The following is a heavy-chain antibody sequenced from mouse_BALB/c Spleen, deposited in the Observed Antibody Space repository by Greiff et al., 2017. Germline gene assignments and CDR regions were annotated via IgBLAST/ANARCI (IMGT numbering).Heavy chain of an antibody. D-gene: IGHD1-1*01. CDR3: ARAYGSSPRFAY. Sequence: DVHLVESGGGLVQPGGSLRLSCATSGFTFTDYYMSWVRQPPGKALEWLCFIRNKANGYTTEYSASVKGRFTISRDNSQSILYLQMNTLRAEDSATYYCARAYGSSPRFAYWGQGTLVTVSA. V-gene: IGHV7-3*02. CDR2: IRNKANGYTT. CDR1: GFTFTDYY. J-gene: IGHJ3*01.